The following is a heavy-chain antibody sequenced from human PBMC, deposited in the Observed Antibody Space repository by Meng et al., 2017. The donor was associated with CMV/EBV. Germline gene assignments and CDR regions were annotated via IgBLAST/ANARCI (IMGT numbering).Heavy chain of an antibody. CDR3: ASGGSYLKYYVDY. Sequence: SVKVSCKASGGTFSSYAISWVRQAPGQGLEWMGGIIPIFGTANYAQKFQGRVTITTDESTSTAYMELSSLRSEDTAVYYCASGGSYLKYYVDYWGQGTLVTVSS. V-gene: IGHV1-69*05. CDR2: IIPIFGTA. CDR1: GGTFSSYA. D-gene: IGHD1-26*01. J-gene: IGHJ4*02.